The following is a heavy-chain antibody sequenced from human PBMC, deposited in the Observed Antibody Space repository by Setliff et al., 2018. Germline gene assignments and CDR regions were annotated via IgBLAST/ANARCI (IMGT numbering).Heavy chain of an antibody. V-gene: IGHV4-61*09. D-gene: IGHD3-3*01. CDR3: ARAGPTVTFFRVLVISWWDP. CDR2: FHTGGST. Sequence: YYGPWLRQPAGKGLEWIGHFHTGGSTNYNRSLRSRVSISVDTSKNQFSLKLSSVTAADTATYYCARAGPTVTFFRVLVISWWDPWGQGSLVTVSS. CDR1: YY. J-gene: IGHJ5*02.